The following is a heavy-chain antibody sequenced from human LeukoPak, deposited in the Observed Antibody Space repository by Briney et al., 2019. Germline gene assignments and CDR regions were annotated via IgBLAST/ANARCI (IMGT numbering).Heavy chain of an antibody. CDR2: INHSGRT. D-gene: IGHD3-10*01. Sequence: ETRSLTCAVYGGSFSGYYWRWMGQPAGKGGEGMGEINHSGRTNYNPSLNSRVTKSVDKYKKQFTLNRRCVSAADTAVYYCARETLGGAEIRIDYWGQGTLVTVS. CDR1: GGSFSGYY. J-gene: IGHJ4*02. V-gene: IGHV4-34*01. CDR3: ARETLGGAEIRIDY.